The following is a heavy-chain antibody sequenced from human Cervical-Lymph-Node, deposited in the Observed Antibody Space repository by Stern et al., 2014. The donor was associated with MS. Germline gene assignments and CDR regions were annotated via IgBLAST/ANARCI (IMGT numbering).Heavy chain of an antibody. D-gene: IGHD2-15*01. V-gene: IGHV4-59*01. Sequence: QVQLQESGPGLVKPSETLSLTCTVSGGSIRSYYWSWIRQPPGKGLEWIGFVFYSGSTSYNPSLKSRATVSIDTSKNQFSLKLTSVTAADTAVYFCARFPSGDSRYFDYWGQGTLVTVSS. J-gene: IGHJ4*02. CDR2: VFYSGST. CDR1: GGSIRSYY. CDR3: ARFPSGDSRYFDY.